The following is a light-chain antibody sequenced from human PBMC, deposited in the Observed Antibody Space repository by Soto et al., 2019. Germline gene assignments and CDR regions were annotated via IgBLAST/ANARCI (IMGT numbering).Light chain of an antibody. CDR3: KQYVNWPPWT. V-gene: IGKV3-15*01. J-gene: IGKJ1*01. CDR2: GAS. CDR1: ESVRNN. Sequence: IVITQSPDTLSVSPGDRATLTCRASESVRNNLAWYQRRPGQAPRLLIYGASTRATGIPARFSGSGSGTEFTLTISSLQYEDFAVYYCKQYVNWPPWTFGQGTKVEIK.